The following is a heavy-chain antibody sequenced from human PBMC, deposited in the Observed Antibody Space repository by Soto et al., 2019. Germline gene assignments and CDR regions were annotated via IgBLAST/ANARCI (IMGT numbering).Heavy chain of an antibody. CDR1: GYTFTSYY. CDR2: INPSGGST. CDR3: ARMWTNGSGSKKDQNYYYYYGMDV. V-gene: IGHV1-46*01. J-gene: IGHJ6*02. Sequence: ASVKVSCKASGYTFTSYYMHWVRQAPGQGLEWMGIINPSGGSTSYAQKFQGRVTMTRDTSTSTVYMELSSLRSEDTAVYYCARMWTNGSGSKKDQNYYYYYGMDVWGQGTTVTV. D-gene: IGHD3-10*01.